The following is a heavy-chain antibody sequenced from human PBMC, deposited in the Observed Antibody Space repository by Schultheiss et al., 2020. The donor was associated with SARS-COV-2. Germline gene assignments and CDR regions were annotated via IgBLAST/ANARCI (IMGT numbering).Heavy chain of an antibody. Sequence: GESLKISCTASGFTFGDYAINWVRQAPGKGLEWVAVIWYDGSNKYYADSVKGRFTISRDNSKNTLYLQMNSLRAEDTAVYYCARGYSSSWYGSWGQGTLVTVSS. V-gene: IGHV3-33*01. D-gene: IGHD6-13*01. CDR1: GFTFGDYA. J-gene: IGHJ5*01. CDR2: IWYDGSNK. CDR3: ARGYSSSWYGS.